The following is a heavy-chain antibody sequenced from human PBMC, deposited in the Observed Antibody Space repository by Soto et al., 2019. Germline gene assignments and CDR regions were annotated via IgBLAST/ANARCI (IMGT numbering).Heavy chain of an antibody. V-gene: IGHV3-23*01. D-gene: IGHD3-3*01. CDR3: AKDSTQTYYDFWSGYWIDEGLDY. CDR1: GFTFSSYA. CDR2: ISGSGGST. J-gene: IGHJ4*02. Sequence: HPGGSLRLSCAASGFTFSSYAMSWVRQAPGKGLEWVSAISGSGGSTYYADSVKGRFTISRDNSKNTLYLQMNSLRAEDTAVYYCAKDSTQTYYDFWSGYWIDEGLDYWGQGTLVTVSS.